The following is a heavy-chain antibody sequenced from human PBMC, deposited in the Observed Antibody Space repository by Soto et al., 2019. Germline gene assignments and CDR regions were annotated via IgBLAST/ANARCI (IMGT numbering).Heavy chain of an antibody. CDR1: GFTFSSYG. V-gene: IGHV3-30*03. CDR3: ARVHYRGQWGAFDI. D-gene: IGHD6-19*01. CDR2: ISYDGSNK. J-gene: IGHJ3*02. Sequence: QVPLVESGGGVVQPGRSLRLSCAASGFTFSSYGVHWVRQAPGKGVEWVALISYDGSNKYYADSVKGRFTISRDNSKNTLYLQMNSLRAEDKAVYYCARVHYRGQWGAFDIWGRGTMVTVSS.